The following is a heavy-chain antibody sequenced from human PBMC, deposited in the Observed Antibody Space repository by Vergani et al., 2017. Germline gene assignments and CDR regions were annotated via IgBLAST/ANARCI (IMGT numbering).Heavy chain of an antibody. J-gene: IGHJ3*02. CDR2: INHSGST. D-gene: IGHD2-21*02. Sequence: QVQLQQWGAGLLKPSETLSLTCAVYGGSFSGYYWSWIRQPPGKGLEWIGEINHSGSTNYNPSLKSRVTISVDTSKKQFSLKLSSVTAADTAVYYCARILTYCGGDCSPGAFDIWGQGTMVTVSS. V-gene: IGHV4-34*01. CDR3: ARILTYCGGDCSPGAFDI. CDR1: GGSFSGYY.